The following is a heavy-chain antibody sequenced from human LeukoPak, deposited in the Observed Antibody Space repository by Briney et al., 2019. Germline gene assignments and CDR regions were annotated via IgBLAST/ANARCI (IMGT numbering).Heavy chain of an antibody. CDR1: GYTFTSYG. CDR2: ISAYNGNT. D-gene: IGHD1-7*01. J-gene: IGHJ5*02. CDR3: ARDGLTGTTGDWFDP. Sequence: GASVKVSCKASGYTFTSYGISWVRQAPGQGLEWMGWISAYNGNTNCAQKLQGRVTMTTDTSTSTAYMELRSLRSDDTAVYYCARDGLTGTTGDWFDPWGQGTLVTVSS. V-gene: IGHV1-18*01.